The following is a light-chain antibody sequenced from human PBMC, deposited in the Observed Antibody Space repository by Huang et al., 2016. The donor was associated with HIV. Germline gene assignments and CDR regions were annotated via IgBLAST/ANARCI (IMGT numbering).Light chain of an antibody. CDR2: GVS. V-gene: IGKV1-39*01. CDR1: QAIGTS. Sequence: IQLTQSLTSLSASVGDRVAIACRASQAIGTSLNWFQQKPGRAPKLLISGVSSLHSGVPSRFIGSGSGTEFTLTIRGLQFDDFASYFCQQSYSALITFGQGTRLEIK. CDR3: QQSYSALIT. J-gene: IGKJ5*01.